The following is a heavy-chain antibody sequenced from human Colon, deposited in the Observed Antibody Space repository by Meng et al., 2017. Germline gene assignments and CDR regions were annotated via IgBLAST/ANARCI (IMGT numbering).Heavy chain of an antibody. CDR2: VYHRGDT. Sequence: QVQRQGAGQGLVKPSGTLSLTCTVFGDSISSDIGWSWVRQPPGKGLEWIGEVYHRGDTNYNPSLKSRVVISVDRSKNQFSLNLSSVTAADTAVYYCARGPTTYFDYWGQGSLVTVSS. V-gene: IGHV4-4*02. D-gene: IGHD4-17*01. CDR1: GDSISSDIG. CDR3: ARGPTTYFDY. J-gene: IGHJ4*02.